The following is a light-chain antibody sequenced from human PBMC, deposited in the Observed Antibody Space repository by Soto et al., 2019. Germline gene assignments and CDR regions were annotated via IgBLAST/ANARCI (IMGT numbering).Light chain of an antibody. CDR3: QQYNIYPWT. Sequence: DIQMTQSPASLSTSVGDRVTITCRASQSISSYLNWYLQKPGKAPKLLIYKASTLESGVPSRFSGSGSGTEFTLTISSLQPDDFATYYCQQYNIYPWTFGQGTKVDI. CDR1: QSISSY. V-gene: IGKV1-5*03. J-gene: IGKJ1*01. CDR2: KAS.